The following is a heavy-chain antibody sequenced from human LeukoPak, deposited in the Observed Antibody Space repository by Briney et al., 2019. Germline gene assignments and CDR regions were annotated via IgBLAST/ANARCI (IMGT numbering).Heavy chain of an antibody. CDR3: ARDWVDNYGNNWFDP. V-gene: IGHV4-61*02. J-gene: IGHJ5*02. CDR2: FYTSGST. Sequence: PSQTLSLTCTVSGGSISSGSNYWSWIRQPAGKGLEWIGRFYTSGSTNYNPSLKSRVTISVDTSKNQFSLKLNSVTAADTAVYYCARDWVDNYGNNWFDPWGQGTLVTVSS. D-gene: IGHD3-10*01. CDR1: GGSISSGSNY.